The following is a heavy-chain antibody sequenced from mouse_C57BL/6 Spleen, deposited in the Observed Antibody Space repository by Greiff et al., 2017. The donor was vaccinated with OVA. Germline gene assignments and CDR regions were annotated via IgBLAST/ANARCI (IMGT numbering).Heavy chain of an antibody. CDR2: IDPSDSYT. CDR3: ARPTTVVAPDYAMDY. Sequence: QVQLQQPGAELVRPGTSVKLSCKASVYTFTSYWLHWVKQRPGQGLEWIGVIDPSDSYTNYNQKFKGKATLTVDTSSSTAYMQLSSLTSEDSAVYYCARPTTVVAPDYAMDYWGQGTSVTVSS. CDR1: VYTFTSYW. J-gene: IGHJ4*01. D-gene: IGHD1-1*01. V-gene: IGHV1-59*01.